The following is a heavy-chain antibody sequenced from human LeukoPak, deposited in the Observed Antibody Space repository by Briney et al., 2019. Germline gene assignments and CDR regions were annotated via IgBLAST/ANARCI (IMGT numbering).Heavy chain of an antibody. CDR2: ISSSSSTI. CDR3: ATVQYQLPPAKWPSIY. Sequence: GGSLRLPCAASGFTFSTYDMNWVRQAPGKGLEWVSYISSSSSTIYYADSVKGRFTISRDNAKNSLYLQMNRLRAEDTAIYYCATVQYQLPPAKWPSIYWGQGTLVTVSS. CDR1: GFTFSTYD. J-gene: IGHJ4*02. V-gene: IGHV3-48*01. D-gene: IGHD2-2*01.